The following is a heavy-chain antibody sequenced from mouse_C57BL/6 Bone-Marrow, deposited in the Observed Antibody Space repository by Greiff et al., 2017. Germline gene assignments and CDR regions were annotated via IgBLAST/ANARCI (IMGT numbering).Heavy chain of an antibody. CDR1: GYTFTSYW. J-gene: IGHJ2*01. V-gene: IGHV1-64*01. D-gene: IGHD1-1*01. CDR3: AREGITTVVPHD. CDR2: IHPNSGST. Sequence: QVQLQQPGAELVKPGASVKLSCKASGYTFTSYWMHWVKQRPGQGLEWIGMIHPNSGSTNYNEKFKSKATLTVDKSSSTAYMQLSSLTAEDSAVYYGAREGITTVVPHDWGQGTTLTVAS.